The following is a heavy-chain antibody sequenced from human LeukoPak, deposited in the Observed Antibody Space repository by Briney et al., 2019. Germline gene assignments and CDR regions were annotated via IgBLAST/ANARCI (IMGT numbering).Heavy chain of an antibody. Sequence: SETLSLTCTVSGDSISSYYWSWIRQPPGKGLEWIGYIHYTGNTNYNPSLKSRVTISVDTSKNQFSLKLSSVTAADTAVYYCARGGYLTGEGSFDYWGQGTLVTVSS. D-gene: IGHD7-27*01. CDR3: ARGGYLTGEGSFDY. CDR1: GDSISSYY. CDR2: IHYTGNT. J-gene: IGHJ4*02. V-gene: IGHV4-59*01.